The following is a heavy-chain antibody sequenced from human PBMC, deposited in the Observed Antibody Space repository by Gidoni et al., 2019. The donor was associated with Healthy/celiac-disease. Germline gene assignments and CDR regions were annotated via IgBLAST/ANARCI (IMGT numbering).Heavy chain of an antibody. CDR1: AGTFSSYP. CDR2: IIPIFGAA. V-gene: IGHV1-69*06. D-gene: IGHD3-16*01. CDR3: ARKFGEGGGGYRLGMDV. Sequence: QVQLVQSGAELKTPGSAVKVSCKASAGTFSSYPIIWVRQAPGQGLEWRGGIIPIFGAANYAQKFQSRVTMTADKSTSTAYMELSSLRSEDTAVYYCARKFGEGGGGYRLGMDVWGQGTTVTVSS. J-gene: IGHJ6*02.